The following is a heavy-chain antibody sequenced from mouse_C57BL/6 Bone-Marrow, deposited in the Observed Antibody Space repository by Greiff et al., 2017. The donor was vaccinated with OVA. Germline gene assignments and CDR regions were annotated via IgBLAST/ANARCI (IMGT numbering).Heavy chain of an antibody. CDR2: IDPSDSYT. J-gene: IGHJ3*01. CDR3: AREGDGYAWFAY. CDR1: GYTFTSYW. D-gene: IGHD2-2*01. V-gene: IGHV1-50*01. Sequence: QVQLKQPGAELVKPGASVKLSCKASGYTFTSYWMQWVKQRPGQGLEWIGEIDPSDSYTNYNQKFKGKATLTADKSSSTAYMQLSSLTSEDSAVYFCAREGDGYAWFAYWGQGTLVTVSA.